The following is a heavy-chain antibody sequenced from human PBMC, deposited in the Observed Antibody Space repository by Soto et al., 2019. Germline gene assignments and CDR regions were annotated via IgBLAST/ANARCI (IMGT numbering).Heavy chain of an antibody. D-gene: IGHD3-10*01. CDR1: GYTFTSYD. CDR2: MNPNSGKT. CDR3: ARGNNYYESGDDGFDI. Sequence: QVQLVQSGAEVKKPGASVKVSCKASGYTFTSYDINWVRQATGQGLEWMRRMNPNSGKTGYEQKFQGRVTMTRNTTISTAYMELRSLRSEDTAVYYCARGNNYYESGDDGFDIGGQGTMVTISS. J-gene: IGHJ3*02. V-gene: IGHV1-8*01.